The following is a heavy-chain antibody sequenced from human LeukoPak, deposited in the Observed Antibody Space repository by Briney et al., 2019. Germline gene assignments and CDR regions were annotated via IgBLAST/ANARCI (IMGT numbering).Heavy chain of an antibody. J-gene: IGHJ4*02. D-gene: IGHD1-1*01. CDR1: GYSFTNYW. V-gene: IGHV5-51*01. CDR2: IYPGDFDT. Sequence: GESLKISCKGSGYSFTNYWIGWVRQMPGKGLEWMGIIYPGDFDTRYSPSFQGQVTISADKSITTAYLQWSSLKASDTAMYYCARPGTTGTDYFDNWGQGTLVTVSS. CDR3: ARPGTTGTDYFDN.